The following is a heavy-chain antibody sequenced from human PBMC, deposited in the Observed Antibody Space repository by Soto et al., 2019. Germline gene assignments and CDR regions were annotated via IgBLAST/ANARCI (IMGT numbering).Heavy chain of an antibody. Sequence: ASVKVSCKASGYTFTSYGIHWVRQAPGQRLEWMGWLNAANGDAKYSPKFQGRVTITRDTSASTAYMELSSLRSEDTAVYYCVRRHVSATGIDWFDPWGQGTLVTVSS. D-gene: IGHD6-13*01. V-gene: IGHV1-3*01. J-gene: IGHJ5*02. CDR3: VRRHVSATGIDWFDP. CDR1: GYTFTSYG. CDR2: LNAANGDA.